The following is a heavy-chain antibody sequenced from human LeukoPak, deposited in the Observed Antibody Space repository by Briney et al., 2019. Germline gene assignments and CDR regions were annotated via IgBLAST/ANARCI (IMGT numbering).Heavy chain of an antibody. CDR2: IIPILGIA. J-gene: IGHJ4*02. D-gene: IGHD5-24*01. CDR1: GGTFSIYA. V-gene: IGHV1-69*04. Sequence: SVKVSCKASGGTFSIYAISWVRQAPGQGLEWMGRIIPILGIANYAQKFQGRVTITADKSTSTAYMELSSLRSEDTAVYYCAREVETYFDYWGQGTLVTVSS. CDR3: AREVETYFDY.